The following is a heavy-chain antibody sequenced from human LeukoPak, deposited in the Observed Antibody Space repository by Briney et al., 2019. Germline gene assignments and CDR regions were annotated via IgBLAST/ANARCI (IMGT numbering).Heavy chain of an antibody. CDR3: ARGGIAAALNWFDP. V-gene: IGHV4-59*01. CDR2: IYYSGST. CDR1: GGSISSYY. J-gene: IGHJ5*02. D-gene: IGHD6-13*01. Sequence: SETLSLTCTVSGGSISSYYWSWIRQPPGKGLEWTGYIYYSGSTNYNPSLKSRVTISVDTSKNQFSLKLSSVTAADTAVYYCARGGIAAALNWFDPWGQGTLVTVSS.